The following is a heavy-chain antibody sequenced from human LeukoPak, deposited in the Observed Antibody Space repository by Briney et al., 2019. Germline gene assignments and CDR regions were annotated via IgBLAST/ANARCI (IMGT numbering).Heavy chain of an antibody. V-gene: IGHV1-69*13. CDR2: IIPIFGTA. CDR3: ASQINDFWSGYSDY. J-gene: IGHJ4*02. Sequence: ASVKVSCKASGYTFTIYGISWVRQAPGQGLEWMGGIIPIFGTANYAQKFQGRVTITADESASTAYMELSSLRSEDTAVYYCASQINDFWSGYSDYWGQGTLVTVSS. D-gene: IGHD3-3*01. CDR1: GYTFTIYG.